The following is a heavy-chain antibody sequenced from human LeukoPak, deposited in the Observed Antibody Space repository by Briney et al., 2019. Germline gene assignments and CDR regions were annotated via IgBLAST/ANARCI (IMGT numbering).Heavy chain of an antibody. CDR3: ARIIGSKENAFDI. D-gene: IGHD2-15*01. V-gene: IGHV4-59*01. J-gene: IGHJ3*02. Sequence: SETLSLTCTVSGGSISSYYWSWLRQPPGKGLEWIGYIYYSGSTNYNPSLKSRVTISVDTSKNQFSLKLSSVTAADTAVYYCARIIGSKENAFDIWGQGTMVTVSS. CDR1: GGSISSYY. CDR2: IYYSGST.